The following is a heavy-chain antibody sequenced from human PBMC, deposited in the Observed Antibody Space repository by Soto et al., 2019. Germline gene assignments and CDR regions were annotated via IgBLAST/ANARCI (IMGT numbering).Heavy chain of an antibody. V-gene: IGHV1-2*02. D-gene: IGHD1-20*01. CDR1: GYTFTGYY. CDR2: INPNSGGT. Sequence: ASVKVSCKASGYTFTGYYMHWVRQAPGQGLEWMGWINPNSGGTNYAQKFQGRVTMTRDTSISTAYMELSRLRSDDTAVYYCARGYEAAPNWFDPWGQGTLVTVSS. J-gene: IGHJ5*02. CDR3: ARGYEAAPNWFDP.